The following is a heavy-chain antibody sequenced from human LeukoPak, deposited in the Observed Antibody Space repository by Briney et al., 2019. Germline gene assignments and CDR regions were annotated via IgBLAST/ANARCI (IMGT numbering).Heavy chain of an antibody. D-gene: IGHD6-19*01. V-gene: IGHV4-59*01. Sequence: SETLSLTCTVSGGSISSYYWSWIRQAPGKGLEWIANIDYSGNTIYNPALKSRVTMSVVTSKNQFSLNLTSVTAADTAVYYCAREGKLTGYFGGLGFNYWGQGILVTVSS. CDR1: GGSISSYY. J-gene: IGHJ4*02. CDR2: IDYSGNT. CDR3: AREGKLTGYFGGLGFNY.